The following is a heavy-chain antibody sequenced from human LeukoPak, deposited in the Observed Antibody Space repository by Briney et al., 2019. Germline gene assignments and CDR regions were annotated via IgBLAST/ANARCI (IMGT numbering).Heavy chain of an antibody. CDR1: GFTFSSYW. V-gene: IGHV3-7*01. Sequence: GGSLRLSCAASGFTFSSYWMSWVRQAPGKGLEWVANIKQDGSEKYYVDSVKGRFTISRDNAKNSLYLQMNSLRAEDTAVYYCARDLYVWGSYRSYYFDYWGQGTLVTVSS. D-gene: IGHD3-16*02. CDR2: IKQDGSEK. J-gene: IGHJ4*02. CDR3: ARDLYVWGSYRSYYFDY.